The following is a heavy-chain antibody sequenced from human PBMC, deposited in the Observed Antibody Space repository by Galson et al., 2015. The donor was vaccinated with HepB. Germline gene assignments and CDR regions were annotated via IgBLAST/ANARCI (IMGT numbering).Heavy chain of an antibody. D-gene: IGHD3-10*01. CDR2: ISYDGSNK. CDR3: AREGITMVRGAYYYYMDV. J-gene: IGHJ6*03. V-gene: IGHV3-30-3*01. Sequence: SLRLSCAASGFTFSSYAMHWVRQAPGKGLEWVAVISYDGSNKYYADSVKGRFTISRDNSKNTLYLQMNSLRAEDTAVYYCAREGITMVRGAYYYYMDVWGKGTTVTVSS. CDR1: GFTFSSYA.